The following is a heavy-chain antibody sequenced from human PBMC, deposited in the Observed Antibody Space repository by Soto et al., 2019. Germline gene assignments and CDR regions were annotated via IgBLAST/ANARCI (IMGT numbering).Heavy chain of an antibody. J-gene: IGHJ4*02. CDR3: ASFTYYYDSSGPPAY. CDR2: ISSSSSTI. Sequence: GGSLRLSCAASGFTFSTYSMNWVRQAPGKGLEWVSYISSSSSTIFYTDSVKGRFTVSRDNAKNSLYLQMNSLRAEDTAVYYCASFTYYYDSSGPPAYWGQGTLVTVSS. V-gene: IGHV3-48*01. D-gene: IGHD3-22*01. CDR1: GFTFSTYS.